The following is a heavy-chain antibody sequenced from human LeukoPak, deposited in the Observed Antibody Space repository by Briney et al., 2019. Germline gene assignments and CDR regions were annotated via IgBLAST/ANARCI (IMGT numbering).Heavy chain of an antibody. Sequence: GGSLRLSCAASGFTVSSNFMSWVRQAPGKGLEWVAVIWYDGSKKYYADSAKGRFTISRDNSNNALFLQMDSLRAEDTAMYYCARYNSGTMDYWGQGALVTVSS. CDR2: IWYDGSKK. CDR1: GFTVSSNF. V-gene: IGHV3-33*02. D-gene: IGHD1-1*01. J-gene: IGHJ4*02. CDR3: ARYNSGTMDY.